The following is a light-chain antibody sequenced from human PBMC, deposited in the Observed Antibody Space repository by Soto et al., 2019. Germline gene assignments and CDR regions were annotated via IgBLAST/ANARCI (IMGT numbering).Light chain of an antibody. Sequence: QSVLTQPASVSGSPGQSITISCTGTSGDVGAYDFVSWYQHHPGKAPRLVIYDVSRRPAGASDRFSGSKSGSTASLTISTLQAEDEADYYCSSYTGGNPSYVFGTGTKVTVL. CDR3: SSYTGGNPSYV. V-gene: IGLV2-14*01. J-gene: IGLJ1*01. CDR1: SGDVGAYDF. CDR2: DVS.